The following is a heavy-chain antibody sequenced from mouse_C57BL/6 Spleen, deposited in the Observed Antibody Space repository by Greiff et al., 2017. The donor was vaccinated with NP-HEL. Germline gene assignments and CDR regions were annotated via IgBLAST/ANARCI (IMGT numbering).Heavy chain of an antibody. CDR2: IYPRSGNT. CDR3: ARGEGFITTVVATGDY. Sequence: QVQLKQSGAELARPGASVKLSCKASGYTFTSYGISWVKQRTGQGLEWIGEIYPRSGNTYYNEKFKGKATLTADKSSSTAYMELRSLTSEDSAVYFCARGEGFITTVVATGDYWGQGTTLTVSS. D-gene: IGHD1-1*01. V-gene: IGHV1-81*01. J-gene: IGHJ2*01. CDR1: GYTFTSYG.